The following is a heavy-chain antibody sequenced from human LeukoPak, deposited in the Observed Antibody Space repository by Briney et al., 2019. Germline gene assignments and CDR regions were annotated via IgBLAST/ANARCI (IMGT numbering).Heavy chain of an antibody. J-gene: IGHJ4*02. V-gene: IGHV3-21*01. CDR3: ARVPPSYYDSSGYYRYYFDY. Sequence: GSLRLSCAASGFTFSSYSMNWVRQAPGKGLEWVSSISSSSSYIYYADSVKGRFTISRDNAKNSLYLQMNSLRAEETAVYYCARVPPSYYDSSGYYRYYFDYWGQGTLVTVSS. CDR1: GFTFSSYS. CDR2: ISSSSSYI. D-gene: IGHD3-22*01.